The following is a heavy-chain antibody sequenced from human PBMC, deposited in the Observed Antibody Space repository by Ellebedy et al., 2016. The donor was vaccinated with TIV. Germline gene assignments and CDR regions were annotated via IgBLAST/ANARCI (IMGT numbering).Heavy chain of an antibody. D-gene: IGHD3-10*01. Sequence: GESLKISCAASGITFRSYAMTWVRQAPGKGLEWVSAISGSGGTKYYAESVKGRFTISRDNSKNTLDLQMSSLRAEDTDVYYCARLLGEMGSYYGIDVWGQGTTVTVSS. J-gene: IGHJ6*02. V-gene: IGHV3-23*01. CDR3: ARLLGEMGSYYGIDV. CDR2: ISGSGGTK. CDR1: GITFRSYA.